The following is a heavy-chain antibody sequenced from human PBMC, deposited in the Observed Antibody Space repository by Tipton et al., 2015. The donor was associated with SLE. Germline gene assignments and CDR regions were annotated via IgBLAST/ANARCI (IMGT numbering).Heavy chain of an antibody. CDR3: ARVTYGEGAFDI. V-gene: IGHV1-3*01. J-gene: IGHJ3*02. CDR1: GYTFTRYA. Sequence: QLVQSVAEVKKPGASVKVSCKASGYTFTRYAMHWVRQAPGQRLEWIGWINAGNGNTKYSQKFQGRVTITRDTSASTAYMELSSLISEDTAVYYCARVTYGEGAFDIWGQGTMVTVSS. CDR2: INAGNGNT. D-gene: IGHD4-17*01.